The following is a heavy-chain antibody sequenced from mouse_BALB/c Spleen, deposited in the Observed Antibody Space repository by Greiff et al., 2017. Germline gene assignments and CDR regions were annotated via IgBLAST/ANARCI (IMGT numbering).Heavy chain of an antibody. CDR2: INPSTGYT. Sequence: VQLQQSGAELAKPGASVKMSCKASGYTFTSYWMHWVKQRPGQGLEWIGYINPSTGYTEYNQKFKDKATLTADKSSSTAYMQLSSLTSEDSAVYYCARRQLGPPYAMDYWGQGTSVTVSS. CDR1: GYTFTSYW. J-gene: IGHJ4*01. V-gene: IGHV1-7*01. D-gene: IGHD3-2*01. CDR3: ARRQLGPPYAMDY.